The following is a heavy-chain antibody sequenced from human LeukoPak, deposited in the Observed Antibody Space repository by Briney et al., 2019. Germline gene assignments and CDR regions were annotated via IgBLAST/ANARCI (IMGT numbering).Heavy chain of an antibody. J-gene: IGHJ4*02. CDR3: ARDLDGGNSGY. D-gene: IGHD4-23*01. V-gene: IGHV1-46*01. CDR1: GYTFTSYY. CDR2: INPSGGST. Sequence: GASVKVSCKTSGYTFTSYYMHWVRQAPGQGLEWMGIINPSGGSTSYAQKFQGRVTITRDTSTSTVYMELSSLRSEDTAVYYCARDLDGGNSGYWGQGTLVTVSS.